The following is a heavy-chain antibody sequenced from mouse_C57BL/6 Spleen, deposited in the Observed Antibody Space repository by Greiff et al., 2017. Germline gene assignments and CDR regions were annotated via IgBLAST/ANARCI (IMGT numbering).Heavy chain of an antibody. V-gene: IGHV5-4*01. D-gene: IGHD3-1*01. Sequence: EVQLVESGGGLVKPGGSLKLSCAASGFTFSSYAMSWVRQTPGKRLEWVATISDGGSYTYYPDNVKGRFTISRDTATNNLYLQMSQLESEDTAMYCWARRARGAMDYWGQGTTVTVSS. CDR3: ARRARGAMDY. CDR1: GFTFSSYA. CDR2: ISDGGSYT. J-gene: IGHJ4*01.